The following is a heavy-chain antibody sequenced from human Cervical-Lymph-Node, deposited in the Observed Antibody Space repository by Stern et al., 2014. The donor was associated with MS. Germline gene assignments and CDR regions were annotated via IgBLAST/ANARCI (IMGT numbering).Heavy chain of an antibody. CDR1: GFNFSSYA. CDR2: ISYDGSKA. V-gene: IGHV3-30-3*01. Sequence: VQLVQSGGGVVQPGRSLRLSCAATGFNFSSYAMQWVRQAPGKGLEWVAAISYDGSKAYYADSVKGRFTISRDNSKKTLVLQMNSLRLEDTADYSCARDLLWFGEFDLGAMDVWGHGTTVTVSS. D-gene: IGHD3-10*01. J-gene: IGHJ6*02. CDR3: ARDLLWFGEFDLGAMDV.